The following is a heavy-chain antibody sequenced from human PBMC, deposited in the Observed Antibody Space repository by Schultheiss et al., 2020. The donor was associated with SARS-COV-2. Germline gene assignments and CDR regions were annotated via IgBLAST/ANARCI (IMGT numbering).Heavy chain of an antibody. CDR1: GFTFSSYA. D-gene: IGHD2-8*01. Sequence: GSLRLSCAASGFTFSSYAMSWVRQAPGKGLEWVSYISSSSSYTNYADSVKGRFTISRDNAKNSLYLQMNSLRAEDTAVYYCARLMVYEDYWGQGTLVTVSS. V-gene: IGHV3-21*05. CDR2: ISSSSSYT. J-gene: IGHJ4*02. CDR3: ARLMVYEDY.